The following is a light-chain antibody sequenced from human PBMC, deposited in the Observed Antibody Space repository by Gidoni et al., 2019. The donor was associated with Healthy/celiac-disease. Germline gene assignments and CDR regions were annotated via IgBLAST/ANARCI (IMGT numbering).Light chain of an antibody. J-gene: IGKJ3*01. CDR3: QQYNNWLFT. Sequence: EIVMTQSPATLSVSPGERATLSCRASQSVSSNLAWYQQKPGQAPRLLIYGASTRATGIPARFSGSGSGTEFTLTISSLQSEDFEVYYCQQYNNWLFTFXPXTKVXIK. CDR2: GAS. CDR1: QSVSSN. V-gene: IGKV3-15*01.